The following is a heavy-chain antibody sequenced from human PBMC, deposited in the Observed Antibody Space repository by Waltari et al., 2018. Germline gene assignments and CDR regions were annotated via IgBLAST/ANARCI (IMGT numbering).Heavy chain of an antibody. CDR1: GFTFGDYT. V-gene: IGHV3-49*04. CDR2: IRSKRSGGTT. Sequence: SGGGLVQPGRSLTLSCTNSGFTFGDYTHTWVRQAPGKGLEWVGFIRSKRSGGTTEFAASVKGRFSISRDDSNSIAFLRMNSLKSDDTAMYYCTRDFGQPESWGQGTLVTVSS. J-gene: IGHJ4*02. CDR3: TRDFGQPES. D-gene: IGHD3-3*01.